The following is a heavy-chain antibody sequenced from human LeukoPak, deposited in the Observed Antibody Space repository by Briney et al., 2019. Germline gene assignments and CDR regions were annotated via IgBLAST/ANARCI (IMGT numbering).Heavy chain of an antibody. Sequence: KSSETPSLTCTVSGGSISSSSYYWSWIRQPPGKGLEWIGYIYYSGSTNYNPSLKSRVTISVDTSKNQFSLKLSSVTAADTAVYYCARDRHNWFDPWGQGTLVTVSS. CDR2: IYYSGST. CDR1: GGSISSSSYY. D-gene: IGHD6-6*01. CDR3: ARDRHNWFDP. J-gene: IGHJ5*02. V-gene: IGHV4-61*01.